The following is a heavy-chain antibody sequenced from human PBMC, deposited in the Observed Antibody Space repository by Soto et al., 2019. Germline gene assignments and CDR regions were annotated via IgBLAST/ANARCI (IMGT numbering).Heavy chain of an antibody. CDR2: IWYDGSNK. D-gene: IGHD3-22*01. CDR1: GMTFSSYG. CDR3: ARGGYSLPDYGMDV. V-gene: IGHV3-33*01. Sequence: AGGSLRLSWAASGMTFSSYGMHWVRQAPGKGLEWVAVIWYDGSNKYYADSVKGRFTISRDNSKNTLDLQMNSLRADDKAVYYCARGGYSLPDYGMDVWGKGTTCTVSS. J-gene: IGHJ6*04.